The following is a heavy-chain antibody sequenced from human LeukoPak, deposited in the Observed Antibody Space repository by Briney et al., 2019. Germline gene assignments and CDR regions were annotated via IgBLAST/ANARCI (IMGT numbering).Heavy chain of an antibody. CDR1: GFTFSSYG. J-gene: IGHJ4*02. CDR2: IRSDGGDQ. Sequence: PGGSLRLSCGASGFTFSSYGMHWVHQAPGKGLEWVAFIRSDGGDQYYADSVKGRFTISRDNSKNTLYLQMNSLRAEDTAVYYCAKDSSAWSFDYWGQGTLVTVSS. V-gene: IGHV3-30*02. CDR3: AKDSSAWSFDY. D-gene: IGHD6-19*01.